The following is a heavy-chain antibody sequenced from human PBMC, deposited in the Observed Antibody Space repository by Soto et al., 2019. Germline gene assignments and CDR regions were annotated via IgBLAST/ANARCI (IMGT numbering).Heavy chain of an antibody. CDR3: ARGTELRYFDWLSPNFDY. CDR1: GFTFSSYA. V-gene: IGHV3-30-3*01. Sequence: GGSLRLSCAASGFTFSSYAMHWVRQAPGKGLEWVAVISYDGSNKYYADPVKGRFTISRDNSKNTLYLQMNSLRAEDTAVYYCARGTELRYFDWLSPNFDYWSQGTLVTVSS. D-gene: IGHD3-9*01. CDR2: ISYDGSNK. J-gene: IGHJ4*02.